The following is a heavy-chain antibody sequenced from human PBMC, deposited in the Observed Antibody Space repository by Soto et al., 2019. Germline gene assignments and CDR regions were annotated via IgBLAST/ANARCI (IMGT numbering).Heavy chain of an antibody. CDR3: AIAPRYGMDV. J-gene: IGHJ6*02. V-gene: IGHV3-74*01. CDR1: GFTFSSYW. Sequence: PGGSLRLSCAASGFTFSSYWMHWVRQAPGNGLVWLSRINSDGSSATYADSVKGRFTISRDKAKSTLYLQMNSLRAEDTAMYYCAIAPRYGMDVWGQGITVTV. CDR2: INSDGSSA.